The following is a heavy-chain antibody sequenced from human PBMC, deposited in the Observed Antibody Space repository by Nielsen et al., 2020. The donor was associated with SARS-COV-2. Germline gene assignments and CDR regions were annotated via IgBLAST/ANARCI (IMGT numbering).Heavy chain of an antibody. CDR3: ARDRRSYSTLVRGIVTYLDNYYSIDV. CDR1: GFTFSRNG. CDR2: IRYDGSNR. D-gene: IGHD3-10*01. J-gene: IGHJ6*02. V-gene: IGHV3-33*01. Sequence: GGSLRPSCAAPGFTFSRNGMHWVRQSPGKGLEWVAVIRYDGSNRDYADSVKGRFTISRDNSKKTLYLQMNSLRAEDTAVYYCARDRRSYSTLVRGIVTYLDNYYSIDVWGRGTTVTVSS.